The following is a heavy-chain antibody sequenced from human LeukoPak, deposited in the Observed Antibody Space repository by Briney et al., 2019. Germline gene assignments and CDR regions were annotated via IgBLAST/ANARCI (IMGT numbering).Heavy chain of an antibody. CDR3: ARVVSYYGSSYRLLDL. CDR1: GFSFSTYG. V-gene: IGHV3-33*01. D-gene: IGHD3-10*01. CDR2: IWFDGSNK. Sequence: PGGSLRLSCEASGFSFSTYGMHWVRQAPGKGLELVALIWFDGSNKHYADSVKGRFTISRDNSKNTMYLQMDSLRAEDTAVYYCARVVSYYGSSYRLLDLWGRGTLVTVSS. J-gene: IGHJ2*01.